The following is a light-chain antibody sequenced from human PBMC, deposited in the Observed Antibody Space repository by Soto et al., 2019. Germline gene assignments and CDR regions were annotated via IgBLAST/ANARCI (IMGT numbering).Light chain of an antibody. J-gene: IGLJ1*01. Sequence: QSALTQPASVSGSPGQSITISCTGTSSDVGGYNYVSWYQQHPGKAPKFMIYDVSNRPSGVSTRFSGSKSGNTASLTISGLQAEDEADYYCNSYTPSNTRQVVFGTGTTATVL. V-gene: IGLV2-14*01. CDR1: SSDVGGYNY. CDR2: DVS. CDR3: NSYTPSNTRQVV.